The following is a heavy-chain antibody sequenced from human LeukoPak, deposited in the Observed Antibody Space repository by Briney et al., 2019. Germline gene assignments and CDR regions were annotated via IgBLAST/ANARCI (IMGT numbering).Heavy chain of an antibody. CDR2: IYYSGST. CDR1: GGSISSSSYY. J-gene: IGHJ5*02. D-gene: IGHD2-15*01. V-gene: IGHV4-39*01. Sequence: SETLSLTCTVSGGSISSSSYYWGWVRQPPGKGLEWIGSIYYSGSTYYNPSLKSRVTISVDTSKNQFSLKLSSVTAADTAVYYCARRGGYCSGGSCPNWFDPWGQGTLATVSS. CDR3: ARRGGYCSGGSCPNWFDP.